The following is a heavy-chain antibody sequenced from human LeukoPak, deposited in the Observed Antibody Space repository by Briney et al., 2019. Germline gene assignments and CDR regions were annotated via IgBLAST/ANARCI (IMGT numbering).Heavy chain of an antibody. Sequence: GGSLRLSCAASGFTFSNYAMSWVRQAPGKGLEWVSSITGSGGSTYYADSVKGRFTISRDNSKNTLYLQMNSLRADDTAVYYCAKVSTYYYDSSGSNYFDYWGRGTLVTVSS. J-gene: IGHJ4*02. V-gene: IGHV3-23*01. CDR2: ITGSGGST. CDR1: GFTFSNYA. D-gene: IGHD3-22*01. CDR3: AKVSTYYYDSSGSNYFDY.